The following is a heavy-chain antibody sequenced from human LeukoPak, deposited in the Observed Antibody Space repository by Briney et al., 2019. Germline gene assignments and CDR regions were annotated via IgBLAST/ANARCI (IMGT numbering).Heavy chain of an antibody. CDR2: ISAYNGNT. Sequence: ASVKVSCKASGYTFTSYGISWVRQAPGQGLEWMGWISAYNGNTNYAQKLQGRVTMTTDTSTSTAYMELRSLRSDDTAVYYCARDNYYGSSGYLDPFDYWGQGTLVTVSS. D-gene: IGHD3-22*01. CDR1: GYTFTSYG. V-gene: IGHV1-18*01. CDR3: ARDNYYGSSGYLDPFDY. J-gene: IGHJ4*02.